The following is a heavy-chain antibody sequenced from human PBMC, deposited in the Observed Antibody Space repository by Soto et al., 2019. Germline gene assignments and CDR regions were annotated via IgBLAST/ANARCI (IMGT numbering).Heavy chain of an antibody. D-gene: IGHD3-3*01. J-gene: IGHJ5*02. CDR1: GFTFSSYS. CDR3: ARESRFLEWLSLNWFDP. V-gene: IGHV3-48*02. Sequence: EVQLVESGGGLVQPGGSLRLSCAASGFTFSSYSMNWVRQAPGKGLEWVPYISSSSSTIYYADSVKGRFTISRDNAKNSLYLQMNSLRDEDTAVYYCARESRFLEWLSLNWFDPWGQGTLVTVSS. CDR2: ISSSSSTI.